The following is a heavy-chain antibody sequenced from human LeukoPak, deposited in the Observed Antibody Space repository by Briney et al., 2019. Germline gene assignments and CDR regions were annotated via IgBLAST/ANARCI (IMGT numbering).Heavy chain of an antibody. CDR1: GFTFSSYA. J-gene: IGHJ6*02. CDR2: ISGSGGST. D-gene: IGHD3-10*01. CDR3: AKPANSGRYYSYGMDV. V-gene: IGHV3-23*01. Sequence: GGSLRLSCAASGFTFSSYAMSWGRQAPGKGLEWGSAISGSGGSTYYADSVKGRFTISRDNSKNTLYLQMNSLRAEDTAVYYCAKPANSGRYYSYGMDVWGQGTTVTVSS.